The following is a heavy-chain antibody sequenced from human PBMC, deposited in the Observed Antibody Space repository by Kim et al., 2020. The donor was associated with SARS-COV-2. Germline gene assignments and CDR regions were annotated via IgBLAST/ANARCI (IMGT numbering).Heavy chain of an antibody. V-gene: IGHV3-11*05. D-gene: IGHD3-10*01. CDR2: ISATTNYA. CDR1: GFTFSDYY. CDR3: ARVTYGAASHYYFDY. J-gene: IGHJ4*02. Sequence: GGSLRLSCAPSGFTFSDYYLTWIRQAPGKGLEWLSYISATTNYAIYADSVKGRFTISRDNAKNSLHLQMNSLRAEDTAVYYCARVTYGAASHYYFDYWGQRTLVTVSS.